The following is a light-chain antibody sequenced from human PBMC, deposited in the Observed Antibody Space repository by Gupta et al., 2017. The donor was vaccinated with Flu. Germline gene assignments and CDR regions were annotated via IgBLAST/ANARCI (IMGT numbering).Light chain of an antibody. CDR2: GAS. CDR1: HVGTSK. CDR3: QQYNDWPLT. J-gene: IGKJ4*02. V-gene: IGKV3-15*01. Sequence: GERAPPCSRPRHVGTSKVAWYQKKPGQAPRLLIYGASTRTTTTPAMFRGSWAETEITLTISSLPSEDFAVYFWQQYNDWPLTFGGGTKVEIK.